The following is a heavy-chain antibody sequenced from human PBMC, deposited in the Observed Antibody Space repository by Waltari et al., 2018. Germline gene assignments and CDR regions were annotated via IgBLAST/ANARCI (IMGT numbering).Heavy chain of an antibody. Sequence: QVQLVQSGAEVKKPGSSVKVSCKASGGTFSSYAISWVRQAPGQGLEWMGGSIPIFGTANYAQKFQGRVTITTDESTSTAYMELSSLRSEDTAVYYCARVRPTEEYSGYDFHFDYWGQGTLVTVSS. CDR3: ARVRPTEEYSGYDFHFDY. CDR1: GGTFSSYA. D-gene: IGHD5-12*01. J-gene: IGHJ4*02. CDR2: SIPIFGTA. V-gene: IGHV1-69*05.